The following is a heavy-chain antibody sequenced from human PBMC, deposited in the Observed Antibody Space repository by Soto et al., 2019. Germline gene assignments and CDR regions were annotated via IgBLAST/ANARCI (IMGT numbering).Heavy chain of an antibody. CDR3: VRGRILRLRFGDFDS. D-gene: IGHD5-12*01. V-gene: IGHV4-34*01. J-gene: IGHJ4*02. CDR1: GGSFTFSGYY. CDR2: INHSGTT. Sequence: SETLSLTCTVYGGSFTFSGYYWSWIRQPPGKGLEWIGEINHSGTTNYNPSLESRVTISLDTPKNQFSLDLTSVTAADTAVYYCVRGRILRLRFGDFDSWGQGTLVTVSS.